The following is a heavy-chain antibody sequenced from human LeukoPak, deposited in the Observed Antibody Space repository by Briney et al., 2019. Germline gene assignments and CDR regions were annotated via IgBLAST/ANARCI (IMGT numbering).Heavy chain of an antibody. CDR2: IYYSGST. CDR3: ARDQLWKGFDP. Sequence: PSETLSLTCTVSGGSISSYYWSWIRQPPGKGLEWIGYIYYSGSTNYNPSLKSRVTISVDTSKNQFSLKLSSVTAADTAVYYCARDQLWKGFDPWGQGTLVTVSS. CDR1: GGSISSYY. V-gene: IGHV4-59*01. D-gene: IGHD3-16*01. J-gene: IGHJ5*02.